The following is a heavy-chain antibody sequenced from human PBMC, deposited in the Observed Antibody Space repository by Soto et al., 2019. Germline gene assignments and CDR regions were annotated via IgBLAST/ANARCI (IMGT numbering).Heavy chain of an antibody. CDR3: ARATVNWGYGSPSSTKFYFAS. V-gene: IGHV6-1*01. D-gene: IGHD7-27*01. Sequence: KQSQTLSLTCAISGDSVSSNSAAWNWVRQSPSRGLEWLGRTYYRSRWYYDYVVSVKSRITISPDTSKNQFSLQLNSVTPEDTAVYYCARATVNWGYGSPSSTKFYFASWGQGTLVTVSS. CDR1: GDSVSSNSAA. J-gene: IGHJ4*02. CDR2: TYYRSRWYY.